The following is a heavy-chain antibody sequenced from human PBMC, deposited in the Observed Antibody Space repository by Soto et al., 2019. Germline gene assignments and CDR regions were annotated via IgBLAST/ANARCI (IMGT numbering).Heavy chain of an antibody. CDR3: VRDLQLWFLDY. CDR1: GLTFSNYL. V-gene: IGHV3-74*01. Sequence: GGSLRLSCAASGLTFSNYLMHWVRQAPGKGLVWVSRIRYDGSASTYADPVKGRFAISRDNAKNTLYLQMNSLRAEDTAVYYCVRDLQLWFLDYWGKGTMVPVSS. J-gene: IGHJ4*02. D-gene: IGHD5-18*01. CDR2: IRYDGSAS.